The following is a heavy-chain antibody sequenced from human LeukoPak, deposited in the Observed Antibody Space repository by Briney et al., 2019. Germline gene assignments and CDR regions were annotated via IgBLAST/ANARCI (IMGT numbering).Heavy chain of an antibody. V-gene: IGHV3-23*01. J-gene: IGHJ4*02. CDR1: GFTFSSYA. Sequence: GGSLRLSCAASGFTFSSYAMSWVRQTPGKGLEWVSVISGSDSSTYYADSVRGRFTISRDNSENTLYLQMNSLRAEDAAVYYCAKSRSSNSWSALNYWGQGTLVTVSS. D-gene: IGHD6-13*01. CDR2: ISGSDSST. CDR3: AKSRSSNSWSALNY.